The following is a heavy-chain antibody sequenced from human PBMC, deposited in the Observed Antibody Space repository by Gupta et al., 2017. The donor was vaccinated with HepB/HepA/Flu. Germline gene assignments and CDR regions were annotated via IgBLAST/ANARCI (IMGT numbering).Heavy chain of an antibody. D-gene: IGHD3-10*02. CDR3: ALYRGGTMLDC. CDR2: IYQSGDT. Sequence: QMQLQESGPGLVAASETLSLTCSVSGGSMSSGGAYWGWIRQPPGKGLEWIGSIYQSGDTKYNPSLNSRVTISRDTPQNQFSLQLRSVTAADTAMYYCALYRGGTMLDCWGQGVLVTVSS. CDR1: GGSMSSGGAY. J-gene: IGHJ4*02. V-gene: IGHV4-39*01.